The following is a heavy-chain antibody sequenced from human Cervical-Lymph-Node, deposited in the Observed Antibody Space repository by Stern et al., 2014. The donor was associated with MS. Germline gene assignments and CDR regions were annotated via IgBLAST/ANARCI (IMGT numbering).Heavy chain of an antibody. Sequence: VQLVESGGGVVQPGRSLRLSCAASGFTFSSYGMHWVRQAPGKGLEWVAVISYDGSNKYYADSVKGRFTISRDNSKNTLYLQMNSLRAEDTAVYYCAKDETGTTPLYGMDVWGQGTTVTVSS. CDR1: GFTFSSYG. D-gene: IGHD1-7*01. V-gene: IGHV3-30*18. CDR2: ISYDGSNK. CDR3: AKDETGTTPLYGMDV. J-gene: IGHJ6*02.